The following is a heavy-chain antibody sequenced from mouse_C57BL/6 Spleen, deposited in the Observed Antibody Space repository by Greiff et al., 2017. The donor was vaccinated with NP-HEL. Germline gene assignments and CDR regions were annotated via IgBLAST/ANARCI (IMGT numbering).Heavy chain of an antibody. V-gene: IGHV1-52*01. CDR1: GYTFTSYW. D-gene: IGHD2-3*01. Sequence: QVQLQQPGAELVRPGSSVKLSCKASGYTFTSYWMHWVKQRPIQGLEWIGNIDPSDSETHYNQKFKDKATLTVDKSSSTAYMQLRSLTSEDSAVYYCARGGIYDGYLYAMDYWGQGTSVTVSS. CDR2: IDPSDSET. CDR3: ARGGIYDGYLYAMDY. J-gene: IGHJ4*01.